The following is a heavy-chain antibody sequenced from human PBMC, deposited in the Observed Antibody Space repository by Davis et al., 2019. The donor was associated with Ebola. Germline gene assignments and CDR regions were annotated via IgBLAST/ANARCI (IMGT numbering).Heavy chain of an antibody. CDR1: GGSITTRNYY. V-gene: IGHV4-39*01. Sequence: SETLSLTCAVSGGSITTRNYYWGWVRQPPGKGPEWIGKFYYSVGTNYNPSLKSRVTISIDTSKNQFSLKLSSVTAADTAVYYCARHKYCGADCYSGYLDFWGQGTLVTVSS. CDR3: ARHKYCGADCYSGYLDF. CDR2: FYYSVGT. D-gene: IGHD2-21*02. J-gene: IGHJ4*02.